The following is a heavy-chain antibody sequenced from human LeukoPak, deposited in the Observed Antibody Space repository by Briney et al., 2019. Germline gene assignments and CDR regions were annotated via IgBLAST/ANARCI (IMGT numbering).Heavy chain of an antibody. CDR2: IWYDGSNK. D-gene: IGHD7-27*01. CDR3: AKDPRGGTGEDRGFS. CDR1: GFTFSSYG. V-gene: IGHV3-33*06. J-gene: IGHJ4*02. Sequence: PGGSLRLSCAASGFTFSSYGMHWVRQAPGKGLEWVAVIWYDGSNKYYADSVKGRFTISRDNSKNTLYLQMNSLRAEDTAVYYCAKDPRGGTGEDRGFSWGQGTLVTVSS.